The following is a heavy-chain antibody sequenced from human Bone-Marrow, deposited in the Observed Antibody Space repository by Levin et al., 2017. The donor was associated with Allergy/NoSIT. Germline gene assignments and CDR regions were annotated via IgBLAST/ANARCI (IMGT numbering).Heavy chain of an antibody. CDR1: GLTFQSFG. Sequence: GGSLRLSCAASGLTFQSFGMSWVRQAPGKGLEWVSSVSGGGVSTWYSDSVKGRFTISRDNSQNTVFLKMNSLRVEDTATYYCAKDRDTWNRLTFDYWGQGALVSVSS. J-gene: IGHJ4*02. V-gene: IGHV3-23*01. CDR3: AKDRDTWNRLTFDY. D-gene: IGHD1-20*01. CDR2: VSGGGVST.